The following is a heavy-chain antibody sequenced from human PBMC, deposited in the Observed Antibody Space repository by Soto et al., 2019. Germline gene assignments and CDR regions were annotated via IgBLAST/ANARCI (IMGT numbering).Heavy chain of an antibody. CDR2: IYYKGST. Sequence: SQPLSLTWSVADGTSGDVGCCWSRISQHPGKGLEWIGYIYYKGSTYYNPSLKSRVTISVDTSKNQFSLKLISVTAAGTGVYFCARAGRVLLWFGEVFGSWFAPWGQGTLVTVSS. D-gene: IGHD3-10*01. CDR1: DGTSGDVGCC. J-gene: IGHJ5*02. CDR3: ARAGRVLLWFGEVFGSWFAP. V-gene: IGHV4-31*02.